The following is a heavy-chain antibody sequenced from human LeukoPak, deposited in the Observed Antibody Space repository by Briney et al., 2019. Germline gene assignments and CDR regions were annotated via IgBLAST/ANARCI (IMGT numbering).Heavy chain of an antibody. J-gene: IGHJ6*02. V-gene: IGHV3-30*18. CDR1: GFTFSSYG. Sequence: GRSLRLSCAASGFTFSSYGMHWVRQAPGKGLEWVAVISYDGSNKYYADSVKGRFTISRDNSKNTLYLQMNSLRAEDTAVYYCAKDHQHFSHIGASDYGMDVWGQGTAVTVSS. CDR2: ISYDGSNK. D-gene: IGHD3-10*01. CDR3: AKDHQHFSHIGASDYGMDV.